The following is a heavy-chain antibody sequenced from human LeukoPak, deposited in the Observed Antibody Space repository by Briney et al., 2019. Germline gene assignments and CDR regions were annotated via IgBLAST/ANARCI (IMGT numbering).Heavy chain of an antibody. CDR3: ARDGYSSGWYEVDY. V-gene: IGHV1-18*01. CDR2: ISAYNGNT. J-gene: IGHJ4*02. D-gene: IGHD6-19*01. CDR1: GYTFTSYG. Sequence: ASVKVSCKASGYTFTSYGISWVRQAPGQGLEWMGWISAYNGNTNYAQKLQGRVTMTTDTSTSTAYMELRSLRADDTAVYYCARDGYSSGWYEVDYWGQGTLVTVSS.